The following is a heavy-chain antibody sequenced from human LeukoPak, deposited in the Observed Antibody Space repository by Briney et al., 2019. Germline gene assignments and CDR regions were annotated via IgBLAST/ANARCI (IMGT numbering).Heavy chain of an antibody. Sequence: GGSLRLSCAASGFTFSSYAMSWVRQAPGKGLEWVSSVSGSGGNTHYADSVKGRFTISRDNSKDTLSLQMNSLRAEDTAVYYCAKSGLSRFDYWGQGTLVTVSS. D-gene: IGHD4/OR15-4a*01. CDR1: GFTFSSYA. CDR3: AKSGLSRFDY. V-gene: IGHV3-23*01. CDR2: VSGSGGNT. J-gene: IGHJ4*02.